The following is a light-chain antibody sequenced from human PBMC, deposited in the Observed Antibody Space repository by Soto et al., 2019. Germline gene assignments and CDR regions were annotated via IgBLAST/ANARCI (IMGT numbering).Light chain of an antibody. Sequence: QSALTQPASVSGSPGQSITISCTGTSSDVGGYNYVSWYQQHPGKAPTLMIYDVSNRPSGVSNRFSGSKSGNTASLTISGLQAEDEADYYCSSYTSSSRWVFGTGTKLTVL. CDR3: SSYTSSSRWV. J-gene: IGLJ1*01. V-gene: IGLV2-14*01. CDR2: DVS. CDR1: SSDVGGYNY.